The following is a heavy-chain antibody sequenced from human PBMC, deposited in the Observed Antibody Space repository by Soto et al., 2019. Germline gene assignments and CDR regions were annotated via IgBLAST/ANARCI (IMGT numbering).Heavy chain of an antibody. CDR1: EDSVSSNSAA. J-gene: IGHJ6*02. Sequence: PSQTLSLTCAISEDSVSSNSAAWHWIRQHPSRGLEWLGRTYYRSKCYNDYAVSVKSRITINPDTSNNQFSLQLNSVTPEDTAVYYCARGATMVRGVTNYYYNGMDVWGQGTTVTVSS. CDR3: ARGATMVRGVTNYYYNGMDV. CDR2: TYYRSKCYN. D-gene: IGHD3-10*01. V-gene: IGHV6-1*01.